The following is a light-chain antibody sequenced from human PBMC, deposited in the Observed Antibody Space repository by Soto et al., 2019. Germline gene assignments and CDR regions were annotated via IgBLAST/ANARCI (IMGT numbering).Light chain of an antibody. V-gene: IGKV3-20*01. CDR2: AAS. J-gene: IGKJ4*01. Sequence: EIVLTQSPGTLSLSPGERATLSCWASQSVASSHLAWYQQRPGQAPRLLMYAASSRATGIPDRFSGSGSGTDFTLTSSRLEPEDFAGYYCQQYGSSPSTFGGGTKVEIK. CDR1: QSVASSH. CDR3: QQYGSSPST.